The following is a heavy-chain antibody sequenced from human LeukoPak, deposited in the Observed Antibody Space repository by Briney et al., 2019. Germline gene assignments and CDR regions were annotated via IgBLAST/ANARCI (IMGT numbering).Heavy chain of an antibody. V-gene: IGHV3-23*01. Sequence: LSGVSLRLSCAASGFTFSTYDMTWVRQAPGKGLEWVSAIGSSGGTYYADSVKGRFTISRDNSKNTLYLQMNSLRAEDTAIYYCANPFYGSGPRGYWGQGTLVTVSS. CDR3: ANPFYGSGPRGY. D-gene: IGHD3-10*01. CDR2: IGSSGGT. CDR1: GFTFSTYD. J-gene: IGHJ4*02.